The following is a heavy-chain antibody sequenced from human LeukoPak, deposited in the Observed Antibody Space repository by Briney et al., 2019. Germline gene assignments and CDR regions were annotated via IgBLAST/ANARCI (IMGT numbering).Heavy chain of an antibody. Sequence: GGSLRLSCAASGFTFSSYAMSWVRQAPGKGLEWVSAISGSGGSTYYADSVKGRFTISRDNSKNTLYLQMNSLRAEDTAVYYCAKDFFRSNGYYPLFDYWGQGTLVTVSS. CDR1: GFTFSSYA. D-gene: IGHD3-22*01. V-gene: IGHV3-23*01. J-gene: IGHJ4*02. CDR3: AKDFFRSNGYYPLFDY. CDR2: ISGSGGST.